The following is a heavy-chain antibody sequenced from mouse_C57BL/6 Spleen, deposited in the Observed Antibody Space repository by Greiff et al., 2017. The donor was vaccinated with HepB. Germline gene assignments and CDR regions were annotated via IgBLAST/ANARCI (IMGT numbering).Heavy chain of an antibody. V-gene: IGHV1-82*01. J-gene: IGHJ2*01. Sequence: QVLLQQSGPELVKPGASVKISCKASGYAFSSSWMNWVKQRPGKGLEWIGRIYPGDGDTNYNGKFKGKATLTADKSSSTAYMQLSSLTSEDSAVYFCAQDGPYGGYWGQGTTLTVSS. CDR1: GYAFSSSW. D-gene: IGHD1-1*01. CDR3: AQDGPYGGY. CDR2: IYPGDGDT.